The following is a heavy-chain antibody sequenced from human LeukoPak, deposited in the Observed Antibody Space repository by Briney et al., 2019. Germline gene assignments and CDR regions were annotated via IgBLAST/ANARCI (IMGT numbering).Heavy chain of an antibody. CDR3: ASSDYDSSAFTFYY. J-gene: IGHJ4*02. CDR2: ISHSGLT. Sequence: SETLSLTCTVSGYSINSAYYWGWIRQPPGKGLEWIGAISHSGLTSYNPSLKSRVTISVDTSKNQFSLKLSSVTAADTAVYYCASSDYDSSAFTFYYWGQGTLVTVSS. CDR1: GYSINSAYY. D-gene: IGHD3-22*01. V-gene: IGHV4-38-2*02.